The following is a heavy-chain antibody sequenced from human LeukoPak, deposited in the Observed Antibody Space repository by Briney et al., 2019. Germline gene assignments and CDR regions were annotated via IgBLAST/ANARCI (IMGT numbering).Heavy chain of an antibody. CDR3: AREGYYYYYYMDV. J-gene: IGHJ6*03. CDR1: GLTFEDYG. CDR2: INWNGGST. Sequence: PAGSLRLSCATSGLTFEDYGMSCVHSAAGKGLECVSPINWNGGSTGYADSVKGRFTISRDNAKNSLYLQMNSLRAEDTALYYCAREGYYYYYYMDVWGKGTTVTVSS. V-gene: IGHV3-20*04.